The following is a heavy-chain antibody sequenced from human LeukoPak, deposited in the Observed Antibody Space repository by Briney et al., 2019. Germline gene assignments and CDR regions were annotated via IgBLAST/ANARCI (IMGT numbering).Heavy chain of an antibody. Sequence: SETLSLTCTVSGGSISSYYWSWVRQPPGKGLEWIGYIYYGGSTNYSRSLKSRVTISVDTSKNQFSLKLSSVTAADTAVYYCARVLEWLLYPEYFQHWGQGTLVTVSS. CDR1: GGSISSYY. CDR3: ARVLEWLLYPEYFQH. J-gene: IGHJ1*01. D-gene: IGHD3-3*01. V-gene: IGHV4-59*01. CDR2: IYYGGST.